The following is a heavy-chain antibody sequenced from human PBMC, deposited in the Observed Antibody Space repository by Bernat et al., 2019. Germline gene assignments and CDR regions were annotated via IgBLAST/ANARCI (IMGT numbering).Heavy chain of an antibody. Sequence: QVQLQESGPGLVEPSETLSLTCAVSGYSISSGYYWGWIRQPPVKGLEWIGSIYHSGSTYYNPFLKSRVTISVDTSKNQFTLKLNSVTAAETAVYYCARGGEVLWFRELPSFDYWGQGTLVTVSS. CDR3: ARGGEVLWFRELPSFDY. V-gene: IGHV4-38-2*01. CDR1: GYSISSGYY. D-gene: IGHD3-10*01. J-gene: IGHJ4*02. CDR2: IYHSGST.